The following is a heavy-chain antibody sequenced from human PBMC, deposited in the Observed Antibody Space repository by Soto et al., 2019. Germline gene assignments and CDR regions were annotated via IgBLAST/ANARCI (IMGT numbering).Heavy chain of an antibody. Sequence: QVQLVQSGAEVKKPGASVKVSCKASGYTFTSYGISWVRQAPGQGVEWMGWISAYNGNTNNAQKLQGRVTMTTDTSTSTAYMELRSLRSDDTAVYYCARASVGGIVGATSEEDYWGQGTLVTVSS. D-gene: IGHD1-26*01. CDR2: ISAYNGNT. J-gene: IGHJ4*02. CDR3: ARASVGGIVGATSEEDY. V-gene: IGHV1-18*04. CDR1: GYTFTSYG.